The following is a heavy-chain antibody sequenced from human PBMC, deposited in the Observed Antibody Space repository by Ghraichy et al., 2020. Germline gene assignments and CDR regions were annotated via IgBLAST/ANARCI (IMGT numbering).Heavy chain of an antibody. Sequence: GGSLRLSCAASGFTFTRYYMTWVRQAPGKGLEWVANIKQDGSDKFYLDSVRGRFIISRDNAKNSVYLQMYSLRAEDTAVYYCAAENDFGARGSAFDIWGHGTMVTVSS. CDR3: AAENDFGARGSAFDI. CDR2: IKQDGSDK. D-gene: IGHD4-17*01. J-gene: IGHJ3*02. V-gene: IGHV3-7*03. CDR1: GFTFTRYY.